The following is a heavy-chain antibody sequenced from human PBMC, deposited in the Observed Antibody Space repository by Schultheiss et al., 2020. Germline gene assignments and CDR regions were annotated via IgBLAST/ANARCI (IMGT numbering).Heavy chain of an antibody. CDR3: ARDRYRHSSGWFLDY. Sequence: WASLRLSCAASGFTFSSYAIHWVRQAPGKGLEWVAVISYDGSNKYYADSVKGRFTISRDNSKNTLYLQMNSLRAEDTAVYYCARDRYRHSSGWFLDYWGQGTMATVSS. CDR2: ISYDGSNK. V-gene: IGHV3-30-3*01. D-gene: IGHD6-19*01. CDR1: GFTFSSYA. J-gene: IGHJ4*02.